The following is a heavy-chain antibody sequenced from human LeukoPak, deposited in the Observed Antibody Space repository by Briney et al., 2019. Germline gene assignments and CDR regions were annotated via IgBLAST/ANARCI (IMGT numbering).Heavy chain of an antibody. Sequence: GGFLRLSCAASGFTFSSYGMHWVRQAPGKGLEWVAVISYDGSNKYYADSVKGRFTISRDNSKNTLYLQMNSLRAEDTAVYYCAKDPGIAAAGTGYYFDYWGQGTLVTVSS. V-gene: IGHV3-30*18. CDR3: AKDPGIAAAGTGYYFDY. D-gene: IGHD6-13*01. CDR1: GFTFSSYG. J-gene: IGHJ4*02. CDR2: ISYDGSNK.